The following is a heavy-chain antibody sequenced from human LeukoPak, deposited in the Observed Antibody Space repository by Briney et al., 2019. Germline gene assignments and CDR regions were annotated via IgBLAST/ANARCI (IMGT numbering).Heavy chain of an antibody. CDR2: ISSSGSTI. V-gene: IGHV3-48*01. J-gene: IGHJ4*02. D-gene: IGHD2-15*01. Sequence: GSLRLSCAASGFTFSSYSMNWVRQAPGKGLEWVSYISSSGSTIYYADSVKGRFTISRDSSKNTLFLQMNRLRPEDAAVYYCAKAPVTTCRGAFCYPFDYWGLGTLVTVSS. CDR1: GFTFSSYS. CDR3: AKAPVTTCRGAFCYPFDY.